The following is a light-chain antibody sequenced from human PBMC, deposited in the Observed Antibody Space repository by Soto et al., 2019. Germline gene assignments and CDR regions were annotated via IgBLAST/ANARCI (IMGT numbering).Light chain of an antibody. V-gene: IGLV1-44*01. Sequence: QAVLTQPPSASGTPGQRGTIACSGSSANIGSNTVNWYQQLPGTAPQLLVYSNNQLPSGVPDRFSGSKSGTSASLANRGLQSEDEAEYYCAAWDDSLDGPVVFGGGTKLTVL. CDR1: SANIGSNT. CDR2: SNN. CDR3: AAWDDSLDGPVV. J-gene: IGLJ2*01.